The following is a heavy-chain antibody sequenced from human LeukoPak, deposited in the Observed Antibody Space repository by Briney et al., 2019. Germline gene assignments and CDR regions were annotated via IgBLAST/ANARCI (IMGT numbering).Heavy chain of an antibody. CDR1: GGSISSYY. J-gene: IGHJ3*02. D-gene: IGHD3-10*01. CDR2: IYTSGST. Sequence: SETLSLTCTVSGGSISSYYWSWIRQPAGKGLEWIGRIYTSGSTNYNPSLKSRVTMSVDTSKNQFSLKLSSVTAADTAVYYCARRSRWFGEFSNLRTELQSTLDAFDIWGQGTMVTVSS. V-gene: IGHV4-4*07. CDR3: ARRSRWFGEFSNLRTELQSTLDAFDI.